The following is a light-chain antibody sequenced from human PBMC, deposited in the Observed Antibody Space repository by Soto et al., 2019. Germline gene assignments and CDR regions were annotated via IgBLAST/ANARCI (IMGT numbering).Light chain of an antibody. CDR2: GTS. CDR1: QSINSNY. J-gene: IGKJ3*01. V-gene: IGKV3-20*01. Sequence: EIVLTQSPGTLSLSPGERATLSCRASQSINSNYLVWYQQKPGQAPRLLIYGTSSRATGIPDWFSGRGSGTDFTLTISILEPEDFAVYYCQHYGSSPLFTFGPGTKVDIK. CDR3: QHYGSSPLFT.